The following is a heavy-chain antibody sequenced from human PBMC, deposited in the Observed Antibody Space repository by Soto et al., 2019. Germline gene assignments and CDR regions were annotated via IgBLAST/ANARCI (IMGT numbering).Heavy chain of an antibody. CDR2: INAGNGNT. CDR1: GYTFTSYA. Sequence: ASVKVSCKASGYTFTSYAMHWVRQAPGQRLEWMGWINAGNGNTKYSQKFQGRVTITRDTSASTAYMELSSLRSEDTAVYYCARDRGKGGYCSGGSCFVDAFDIWGQGTMVTVSS. V-gene: IGHV1-3*01. CDR3: ARDRGKGGYCSGGSCFVDAFDI. D-gene: IGHD2-15*01. J-gene: IGHJ3*02.